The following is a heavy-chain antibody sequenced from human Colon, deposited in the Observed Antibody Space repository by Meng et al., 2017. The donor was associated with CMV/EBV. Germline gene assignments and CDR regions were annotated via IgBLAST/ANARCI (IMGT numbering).Heavy chain of an antibody. CDR2: VSSSGTFK. D-gene: IGHD3-22*01. J-gene: IGHJ4*02. CDR1: GFIFTRYS. CDR3: GGGGYQLDY. Sequence: GESLKISCAASGFIFTRYSMTWVRQAPGKGLEWIACVSSSGTFKYYADSVKGRFTISRDDAKNSVFLQMNSLRAEDTAVYYCGGGGYQLDYWGQGSLVTVSS. V-gene: IGHV3-21*01.